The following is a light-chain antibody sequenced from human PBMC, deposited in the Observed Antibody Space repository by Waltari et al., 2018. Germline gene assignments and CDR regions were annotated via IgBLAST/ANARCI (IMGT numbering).Light chain of an antibody. Sequence: SALTQPASVSGSPGQSITISCTGTSSDVGCYNYVSWYQQHPGKAPKFMIYDVNKRPSGVSNRFSGSKSGNMASLTISGLQAEDEADYFCSSYTRSNSWVFGGGTKLTVL. CDR1: SSDVGCYNY. V-gene: IGLV2-14*01. CDR3: SSYTRSNSWV. CDR2: DVN. J-gene: IGLJ3*02.